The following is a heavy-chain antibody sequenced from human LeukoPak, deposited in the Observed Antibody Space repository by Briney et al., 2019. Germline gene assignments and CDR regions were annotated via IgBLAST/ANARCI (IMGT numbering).Heavy chain of an antibody. D-gene: IGHD5-18*01. V-gene: IGHV4-4*07. CDR2: IYSSGST. Sequence: PSETLSLTRTVSAGSISSYYWTWIRQPAGKGLEWIGQIYSSGSTIYNPSLRSRVTLSVDTSKNQFSLKLTSVTAADTAVYYCAREDWDAATRNWYIDLWGRGTLVTVAS. J-gene: IGHJ2*01. CDR3: AREDWDAATRNWYIDL. CDR1: AGSISSYY.